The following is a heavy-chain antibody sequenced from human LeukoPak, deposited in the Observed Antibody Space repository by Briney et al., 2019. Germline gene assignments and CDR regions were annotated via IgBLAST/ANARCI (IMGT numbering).Heavy chain of an antibody. Sequence: SVKVSCKASGGSFSSYAISWVRQAPGQGLEWMGGIIPIFGTANYAQKFQGRVTITADGSTSTAYMELSSLRSEDTAVYYCASPLCSSTSCYRFRNFDYWGQGTLVTVSS. D-gene: IGHD2-2*02. J-gene: IGHJ4*02. CDR2: IIPIFGTA. CDR1: GGSFSSYA. CDR3: ASPLCSSTSCYRFRNFDY. V-gene: IGHV1-69*13.